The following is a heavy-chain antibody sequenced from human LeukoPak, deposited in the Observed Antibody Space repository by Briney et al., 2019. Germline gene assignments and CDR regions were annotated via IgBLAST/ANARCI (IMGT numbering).Heavy chain of an antibody. CDR3: ARDSRGFWSGYYDWYFDL. D-gene: IGHD3-3*01. J-gene: IGHJ2*01. V-gene: IGHV1-2*02. CDR2: INPSGGST. CDR1: GYTFTSYY. Sequence: ASVKVSCKASGYTFTSYYMNWVRQAPGQGLEWMGRINPSGGSTNYAQKFQGRVTMTRDTSISTAYMELSRLRSDDTAVYYCARDSRGFWSGYYDWYFDLWGRGTLVTVSS.